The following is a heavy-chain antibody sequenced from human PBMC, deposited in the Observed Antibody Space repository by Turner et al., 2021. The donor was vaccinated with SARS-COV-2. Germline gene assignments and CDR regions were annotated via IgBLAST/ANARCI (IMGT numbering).Heavy chain of an antibody. J-gene: IGHJ5*02. CDR1: GYTFAGYY. CDR3: ARDPDSSIFDP. V-gene: IGHV1-2*02. Sequence: QVQLVQSGAEVKKPGASVKVSCKASGYTFAGYYIHWVRQAPGQGLKWMGWINPNSGGTNYAQRFQGRVTMTGDTSISTAYMELSTLRSDDTAVYYCARDPDSSIFDPWGQGTLVTVSS. CDR2: INPNSGGT. D-gene: IGHD3-22*01.